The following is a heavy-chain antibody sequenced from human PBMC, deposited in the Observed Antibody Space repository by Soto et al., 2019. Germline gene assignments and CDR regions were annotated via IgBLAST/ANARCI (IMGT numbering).Heavy chain of an antibody. CDR3: ARDAGSESYLAY. D-gene: IGHD1-26*01. J-gene: IGHJ4*02. V-gene: IGHV1-18*01. CDR2: ISPFNGHT. CDR1: GYTFTNYV. Sequence: QVQLVQSGGEVKKPGASVKVSCKPSGYTFTNYVISWVRRAPGQGLEWMGWISPFNGHTKYAQKFQGRVTLTTDTSTSTAYMELRILIYDDTAVYYCARDAGSESYLAYWGQGTLVTVSS.